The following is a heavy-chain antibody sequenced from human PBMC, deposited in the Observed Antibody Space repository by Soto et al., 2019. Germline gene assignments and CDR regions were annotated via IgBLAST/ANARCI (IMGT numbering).Heavy chain of an antibody. CDR3: ARDTSFDY. CDR1: GFTFSSYD. V-gene: IGHV3-64*01. J-gene: IGHJ4*02. Sequence: EVQLVESGGGLVQPGGSLRLSCAASGFTFSSYDMHWVRQAPGKGLEYISAISSNGGITYYANSVKGRFTISRDNSKNRMYLQMGSLRAEDMAVYYCARDTSFDYWGQGTLVTVSS. CDR2: ISSNGGIT. D-gene: IGHD3-16*01.